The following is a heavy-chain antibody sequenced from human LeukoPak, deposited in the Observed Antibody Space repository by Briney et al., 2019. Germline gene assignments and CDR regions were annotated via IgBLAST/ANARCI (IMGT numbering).Heavy chain of an antibody. CDR3: TRQTISAPEVSGY. Sequence: ASVKVSCKASGYTFTDHYIYWVRQAPGQGLEWMGWINPNSGDTNYTQKFQGRVTMISDTSISTAYMELSRLRSDDTAVYYCTRQTISAPEVSGYWGQGTLVTVSS. CDR1: GYTFTDHY. D-gene: IGHD3-16*02. J-gene: IGHJ4*02. V-gene: IGHV1-2*02. CDR2: INPNSGDT.